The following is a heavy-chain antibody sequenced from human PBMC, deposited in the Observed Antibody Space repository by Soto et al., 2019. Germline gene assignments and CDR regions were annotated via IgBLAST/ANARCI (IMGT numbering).Heavy chain of an antibody. D-gene: IGHD6-13*01. J-gene: IGHJ1*01. Sequence: SVKVSCKASGYTFTTYGLSWVRQAPGQGLEWMAWISAENGNINYAEKFHGRVTLTTDTSTSTGYMELRSLRSDDTAMYYCVRAAITATGTRYFIHWGLGTLVTVSS. V-gene: IGHV1-18*01. CDR1: GYTFTTYG. CDR2: ISAENGNI. CDR3: VRAAITATGTRYFIH.